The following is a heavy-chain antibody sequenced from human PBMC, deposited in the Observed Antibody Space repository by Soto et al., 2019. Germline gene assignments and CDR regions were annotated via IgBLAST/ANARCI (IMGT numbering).Heavy chain of an antibody. J-gene: IGHJ4*02. D-gene: IGHD2-2*01. CDR2: ISAYNGNT. CDR3: ARVIQRGYCSSTSCYFPRDY. Sequence: ASVKVSCKASGYTFTSYVISWVRQAPGQGLEWMGWISAYNGNTNYAQKLQGRVTMTTDTSTSTAYMELRSLRSDDTAVYYCARVIQRGYCSSTSCYFPRDYWGQGTLVTVSS. V-gene: IGHV1-18*01. CDR1: GYTFTSYV.